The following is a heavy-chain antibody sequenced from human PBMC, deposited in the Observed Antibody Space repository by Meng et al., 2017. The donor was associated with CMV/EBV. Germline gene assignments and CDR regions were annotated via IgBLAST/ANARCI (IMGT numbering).Heavy chain of an antibody. CDR3: AKDLLIPLYSTPYYYGMDV. CDR2: IHSGGSST. V-gene: IGHV3-23*03. Sequence: EGSLRLSCAASGLTSSSYAMSWVRQAPGKGLEWVSVIHSGGSSTYYADPVKGRFTTTRDNSKNTLYLQMTSLRADDTTVYYCAKDLLIPLYSTPYYYGMDVWGHGTTVTVSS. CDR1: GLTSSSYA. D-gene: IGHD4-11*01. J-gene: IGHJ6*02.